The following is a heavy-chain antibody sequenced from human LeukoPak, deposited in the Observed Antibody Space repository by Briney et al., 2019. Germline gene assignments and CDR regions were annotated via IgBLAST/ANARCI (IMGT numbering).Heavy chain of an antibody. CDR1: GYTLTELS. J-gene: IGHJ6*02. Sequence: ASVKVSCKVSGYTLTELSMHWVRQAPGKGLEWMGGFDPEDGETIYAQKFQGRVTITADKSTSTAYMELSSLRSEDTAVYYCARGLDGGSRYGSGSYYKPPYYYYGMDVWGQGTTVTVSS. CDR2: FDPEDGET. D-gene: IGHD3-10*01. V-gene: IGHV1-24*01. CDR3: ARGLDGGSRYGSGSYYKPPYYYYGMDV.